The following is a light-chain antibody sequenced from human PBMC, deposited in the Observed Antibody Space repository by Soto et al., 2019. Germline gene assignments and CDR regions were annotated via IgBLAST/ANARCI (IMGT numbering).Light chain of an antibody. CDR3: QSWGSGIWV. Sequence: QAVVTQSPSASASLGASVKLTCTLSSGHNNYAIAWHRQQPEKGPRYLMKLNSDGSHTEGAGIPDRFSGSSSGTERYPTISSLQSEEEADYYCQSWGSGIWVFGGGTKLTVL. CDR1: SGHNNYA. J-gene: IGLJ3*02. V-gene: IGLV4-69*01. CDR2: LNSDGSH.